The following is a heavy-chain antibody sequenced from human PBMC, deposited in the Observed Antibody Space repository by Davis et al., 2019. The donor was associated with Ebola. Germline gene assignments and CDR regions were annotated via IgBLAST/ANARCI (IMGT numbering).Heavy chain of an antibody. CDR3: ARLQAHYYDSSGYYSGMDV. D-gene: IGHD3-22*01. Sequence: GESLKISCKGSGYSFSGYWIGWVRQMPGKGLEWMGIIYPGDLDTRYSPSFQGQVTISADKSISTAYLQWSSLKASDTAMYYCARLQAHYYDSSGYYSGMDVWGQGTTVTVSS. V-gene: IGHV5-51*01. CDR2: IYPGDLDT. CDR1: GYSFSGYW. J-gene: IGHJ6*02.